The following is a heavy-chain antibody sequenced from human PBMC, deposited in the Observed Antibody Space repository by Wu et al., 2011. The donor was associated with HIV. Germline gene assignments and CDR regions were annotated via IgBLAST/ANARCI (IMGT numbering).Heavy chain of an antibody. J-gene: IGHJ3*02. CDR3: ARVHPITETYYPLRNAFDI. CDR1: GYTXTSYD. V-gene: IGHV1-8*03. CDR2: MNPNSGNT. Sequence: QVQLVQSGAEVKKPGASVKVSCKASGYTXTSYDINWVRQATGQGLEWMGWMNPNSGNTGYAQKFQGRVTITADKSTSTAYMELSSLRSEDTAVYYCARVHPITETYYPLRNAFDIWGQGTMVTVSS. D-gene: IGHD3-10*01.